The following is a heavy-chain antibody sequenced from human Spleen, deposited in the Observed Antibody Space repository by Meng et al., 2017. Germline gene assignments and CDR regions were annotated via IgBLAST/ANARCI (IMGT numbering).Heavy chain of an antibody. CDR2: ISYDGSNI. CDR3: ARDEEQLDI. CDR1: GFTFDTYT. Sequence: GGSLRLSCAASGFTFDTYTIHWVRQAPGKGLEWVAVISYDGSNIYYADSVKGRFTISRDTSKNTLFLQLNSLRAEDTAVYYCARDEEQLDIWAQGTLVTVSS. V-gene: IGHV3-30*01. D-gene: IGHD6-6*01. J-gene: IGHJ1*01.